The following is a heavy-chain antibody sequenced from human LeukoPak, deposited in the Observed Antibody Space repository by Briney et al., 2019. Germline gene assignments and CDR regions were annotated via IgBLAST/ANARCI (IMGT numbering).Heavy chain of an antibody. CDR3: ARGSSSGWYYFDY. D-gene: IGHD6-19*01. Sequence: GESLKISCKGSGYIFTNYWIGWVRQMPGKGLEWMGIFYPGDSDTRYSPSFQGQVTISADKSISTAYLQWNSLKASDTAIYYCARGSSSGWYYFDYWGQGTLVTVSS. CDR2: FYPGDSDT. CDR1: GYIFTNYW. J-gene: IGHJ4*02. V-gene: IGHV5-51*01.